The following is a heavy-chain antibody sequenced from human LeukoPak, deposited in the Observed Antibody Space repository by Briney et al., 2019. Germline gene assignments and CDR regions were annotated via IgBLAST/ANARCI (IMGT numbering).Heavy chain of an antibody. CDR2: FDPEDGET. CDR3: ATELRYSYGYPNYYYGMDV. D-gene: IGHD5-18*01. V-gene: IGHV1-24*01. J-gene: IGHJ6*04. Sequence: ASVKVSCKVSGYTLTGSSMHWVRQAPGKGLEWMGGFDPEDGETIYAQKFQGRVTMTEDTSTDTAYMELSSLRSEDTAVYYCATELRYSYGYPNYYYGMDVWGKGTTVTVSS. CDR1: GYTLTGSS.